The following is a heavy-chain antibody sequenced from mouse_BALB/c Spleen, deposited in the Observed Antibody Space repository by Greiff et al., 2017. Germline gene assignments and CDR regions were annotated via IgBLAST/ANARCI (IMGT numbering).Heavy chain of an antibody. V-gene: IGHV5-4*02. Sequence: EVNVVESGGGLVKPGGSLKLSCAASGFTFSDYYMYWVRQTPEKRLEWVATISDGGSYTYYPDSVKGRFTISRDNAKNTLYLQMSSLRSEDTAMYYCARQRGSSYGAMDYWGQGTSVTVSS. J-gene: IGHJ4*01. CDR3: ARQRGSSYGAMDY. CDR2: ISDGGSYT. D-gene: IGHD1-1*01. CDR1: GFTFSDYY.